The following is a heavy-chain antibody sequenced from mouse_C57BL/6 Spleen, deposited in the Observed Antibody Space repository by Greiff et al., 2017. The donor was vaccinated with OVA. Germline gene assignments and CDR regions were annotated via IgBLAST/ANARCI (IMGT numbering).Heavy chain of an antibody. CDR3: ARWGYGSSLYFDY. CDR1: GYTFTSYW. CDR2: INPSNGGT. D-gene: IGHD1-1*01. J-gene: IGHJ2*01. V-gene: IGHV1-53*01. Sequence: QVHVKQPGTELVKPGASVKLSCKASGYTFTSYWMHWVKQRPGQGLEWIGNINPSNGGTNYNEKFKSKATLTVDKSSSTAYMQLSSLTSEDSAVYYCARWGYGSSLYFDYWGKGTTLTVSS.